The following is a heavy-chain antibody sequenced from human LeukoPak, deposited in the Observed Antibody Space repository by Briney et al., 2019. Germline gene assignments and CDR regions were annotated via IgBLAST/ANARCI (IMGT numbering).Heavy chain of an antibody. Sequence: PSGTLSLTCTVSGGSISSYYWSWIRQPPGKGLGWFGYVYYSGSTNYNPSLKSRVTISVDTSKNQFSLKLSSVTAADTAVYYCARHSNTWYYFDYWGQGTLVTVSS. CDR1: GGSISSYY. CDR3: ARHSNTWYYFDY. J-gene: IGHJ4*02. V-gene: IGHV4-59*01. CDR2: VYYSGST. D-gene: IGHD6-13*01.